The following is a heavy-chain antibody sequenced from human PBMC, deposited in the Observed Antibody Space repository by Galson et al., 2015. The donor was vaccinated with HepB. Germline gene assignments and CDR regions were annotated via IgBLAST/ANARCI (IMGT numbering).Heavy chain of an antibody. D-gene: IGHD3-10*01. V-gene: IGHV3-64*02. CDR2: ITNTGGST. J-gene: IGHJ4*02. CDR3: ARDRGVLPGVIDY. CDR1: GFTLSNYA. Sequence: SLRLSCAVSGFTLSNYAMRWVRQAPGKGLEYISAITNTGGSTYYVDSVKGRFTISRDNSKNTLYLQMGSLRTEDMAVYYCARDRGVLPGVIDYWGQGTLVTVSS.